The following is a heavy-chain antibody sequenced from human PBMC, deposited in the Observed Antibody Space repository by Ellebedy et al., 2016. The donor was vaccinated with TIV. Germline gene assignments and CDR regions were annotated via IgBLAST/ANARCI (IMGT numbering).Heavy chain of an antibody. J-gene: IGHJ4*02. CDR3: ASTPFSAGSGYHPHDY. D-gene: IGHD5-12*01. CDR1: GASISSYY. CDR2: IYYNENT. Sequence: MPSETLSLTCTVSGASISSYYWSRIRQPPGKGLEWIGYIYYNENTNYNPSLKSRVTISVDTSKNQFSLNLNSVTAANMALYFCASTPFSAGSGYHPHDYWGQGILVTVSS. V-gene: IGHV4-59*08.